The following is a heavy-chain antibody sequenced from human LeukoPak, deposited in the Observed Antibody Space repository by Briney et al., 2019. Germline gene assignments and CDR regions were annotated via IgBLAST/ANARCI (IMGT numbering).Heavy chain of an antibody. J-gene: IGHJ4*02. CDR1: GFTFRRHA. V-gene: IGHV3-66*02. CDR2: IYSGGST. D-gene: IGHD5-18*01. CDR3: ARDVDTGMVTGFDY. Sequence: GGSLRLSCAAFGFTFRRHAMSWVRQAPGKGLEWVSVIYSGGSTYSADSVRGRFTISRDNSKNTLYLQMNSLRAEDTAVYYCARDVDTGMVTGFDYWGQGTLVTVAS.